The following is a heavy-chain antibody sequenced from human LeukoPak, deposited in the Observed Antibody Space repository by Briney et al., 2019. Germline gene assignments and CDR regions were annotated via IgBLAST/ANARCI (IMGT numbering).Heavy chain of an antibody. CDR2: IWYDGSNK. D-gene: IGHD3-22*01. Sequence: PGGSLRLSCAASGFTFSSYGMHWVRQAPAKGLEWVAVIWYDGSNKYYADSVKGRFTISRDNSKNTLYLQMNSLRAEDTAVYYCATRSVYYDSSGYTFDYWGQGTLVTVSS. J-gene: IGHJ4*02. CDR3: ATRSVYYDSSGYTFDY. V-gene: IGHV3-33*01. CDR1: GFTFSSYG.